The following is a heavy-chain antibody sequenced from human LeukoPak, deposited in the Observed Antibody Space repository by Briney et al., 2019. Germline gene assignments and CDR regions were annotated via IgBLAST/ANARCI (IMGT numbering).Heavy chain of an antibody. V-gene: IGHV3-23*01. CDR3: ATTKSARRYFDY. J-gene: IGHJ4*02. Sequence: GGSLRLSCTGSGFTFSSYPLSWVRQAPGKGLKWVSAISNSGSNTYYGDSVRGRFTISRDKSKNTLYLQMNTLRAEDTAVYYCATTKSARRYFDYWGQGTLVTVSS. CDR1: GFTFSSYP. D-gene: IGHD1-1*01. CDR2: ISNSGSNT.